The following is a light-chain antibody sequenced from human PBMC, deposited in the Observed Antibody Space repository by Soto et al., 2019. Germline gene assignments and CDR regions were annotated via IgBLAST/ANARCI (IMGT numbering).Light chain of an antibody. CDR1: QSISSY. CDR2: AAS. Sequence: DIQMTQSPSSLSASVGDRVTITCRAIQSISSYLNWYQQKPGKAPKLLIYAASSLQSGVPSRFSRSGSGTDFTLTISSLQPEDFATYYCQQSYSTPLTFGGGTKVEIK. V-gene: IGKV1-39*01. J-gene: IGKJ4*01. CDR3: QQSYSTPLT.